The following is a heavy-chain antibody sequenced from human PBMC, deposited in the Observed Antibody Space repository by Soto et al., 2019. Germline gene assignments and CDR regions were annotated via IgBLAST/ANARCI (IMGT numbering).Heavy chain of an antibody. CDR1: GFTFSSYS. Sequence: EAQLVESGGGLVKPGGSLRLSCAASGFTFSSYSMNWVRQAPGKGLEWVSSISSSSSYIYYADSVKGRFTISRDNAKNSLYLQMNSLRAEDTAVYYCASFTRYNWNGGLGYYYYYMDVWGKGTTVTVSS. CDR3: ASFTRYNWNGGLGYYYYYMDV. V-gene: IGHV3-21*01. D-gene: IGHD1-20*01. J-gene: IGHJ6*03. CDR2: ISSSSSYI.